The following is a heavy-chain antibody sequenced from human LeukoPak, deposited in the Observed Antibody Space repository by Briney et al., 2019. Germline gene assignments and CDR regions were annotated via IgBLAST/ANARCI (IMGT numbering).Heavy chain of an antibody. CDR2: ISGSSSYI. D-gene: IGHD3-22*01. CDR1: GFTFSSYN. V-gene: IGHV3-21*01. CDR3: ARDLGQYYDTSDNWFDP. J-gene: IGHJ5*02. Sequence: GGSLRLSCAASGFTFSSYNMNWVRQAPGKGLEWVSSISGSSSYIYYADSVKGRFTISRDNAKNMLNLQMNSLRAEDTAVYYCARDLGQYYDTSDNWFDPWGQGTLVTVSS.